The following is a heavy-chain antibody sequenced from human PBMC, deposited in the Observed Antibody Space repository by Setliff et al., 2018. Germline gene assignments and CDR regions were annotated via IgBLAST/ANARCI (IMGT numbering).Heavy chain of an antibody. V-gene: IGHV4-59*01. CDR3: ARLRGAFDY. J-gene: IGHJ4*02. CDR1: GGSISSYY. D-gene: IGHD3-16*01. Sequence: PSETLSLTCPVSGGSISSYYWSWIRQPPGKRLEWIGYIYYSGSTNYNPSLESRVTISVDTSKNQFSLRLNSATAADTAVYYCARLRGAFDYWGQGTLVTVSS. CDR2: IYYSGST.